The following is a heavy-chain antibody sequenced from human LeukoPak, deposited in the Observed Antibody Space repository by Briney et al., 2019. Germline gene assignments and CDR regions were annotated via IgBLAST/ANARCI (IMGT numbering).Heavy chain of an antibody. V-gene: IGHV3-15*01. J-gene: IGHJ4*02. CDR2: IKSKADGETI. Sequence: GGSLRLSCAASGFTVSSNYMSWVRQAPGKGLEWVGRIKSKADGETIDYAAPVKGRFTFSRDDSKNMLYLQMNSLKSEDTAVYYCSTLTSRGLSDSWGQGTLVTVSS. CDR1: GFTVSSNY. D-gene: IGHD1-20*01. CDR3: STLTSRGLSDS.